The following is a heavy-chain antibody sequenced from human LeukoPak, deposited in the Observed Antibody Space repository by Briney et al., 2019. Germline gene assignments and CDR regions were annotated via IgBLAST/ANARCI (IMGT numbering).Heavy chain of an antibody. D-gene: IGHD3-9*01. V-gene: IGHV1-2*02. CDR3: ARPRYTNSQDAFDI. J-gene: IGHJ3*02. CDR2: INPNSGGT. Sequence: ASVKVSCKASGYTFTGYYIHWVRQAPGQGLEWMGWINPNSGGTNYAQKFQGRVTMSMDTSITTAYMDLRRLRFDDTAVYYCARPRYTNSQDAFDIWGQGTMVIVSS. CDR1: GYTFTGYY.